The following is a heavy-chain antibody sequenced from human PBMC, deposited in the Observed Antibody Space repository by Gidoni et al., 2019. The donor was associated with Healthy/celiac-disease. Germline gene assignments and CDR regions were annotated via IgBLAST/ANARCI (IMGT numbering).Heavy chain of an antibody. CDR3: ARGDYYDSSGYYWYFDL. J-gene: IGHJ2*01. V-gene: IGHV1-69*01. D-gene: IGHD3-22*01. Sequence: QVQLVQSGAEVKKPGSSVKVSCKASGVTFSSYAISWVLQAPDQGLEWMGGIIPIFGTSNYEQKFQGRVTITADESTSTAYMELSSLRSEDTAVYYCARGDYYDSSGYYWYFDLWGRGTLVTVSS. CDR1: GVTFSSYA. CDR2: IIPIFGTS.